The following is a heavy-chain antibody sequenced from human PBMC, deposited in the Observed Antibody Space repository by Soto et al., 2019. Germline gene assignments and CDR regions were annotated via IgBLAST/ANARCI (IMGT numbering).Heavy chain of an antibody. CDR3: ARWGRGYSAYDPSSYNWFDP. D-gene: IGHD5-12*01. CDR2: IYYSGNT. Sequence: PSETLSLTCTVSGGSISSGGYYWSWIRQHPGKGLEWIGYIYYSGNTNYNPSLKSRVTISIDTSKNQFSLKLSSVTAADTAVYYCARWGRGYSAYDPSSYNWFDPWGQGTLVTVSS. CDR1: GGSISSGGYY. J-gene: IGHJ5*02. V-gene: IGHV4-61*08.